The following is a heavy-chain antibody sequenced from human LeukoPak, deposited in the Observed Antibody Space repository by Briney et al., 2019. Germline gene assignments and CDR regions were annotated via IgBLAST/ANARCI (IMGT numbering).Heavy chain of an antibody. CDR1: GGSTSTSRYH. D-gene: IGHD2-2*01. CDR2: IYYSGTT. J-gene: IGHJ3*02. V-gene: IGHV4-39*07. Sequence: SETLSLTCSVSGGSTSTSRYHWGWIRQPPGKGLEWIGSIYYSGTTSYNPSLKGRVTISVDPSTSQFSLKLSSVTAADTAVYYCARGAPGCSSTSCYGNDAFDIWGQGTMVTVSS. CDR3: ARGAPGCSSTSCYGNDAFDI.